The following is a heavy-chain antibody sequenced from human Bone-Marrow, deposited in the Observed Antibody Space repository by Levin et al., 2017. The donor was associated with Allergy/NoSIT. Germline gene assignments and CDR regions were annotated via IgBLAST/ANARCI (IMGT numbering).Heavy chain of an antibody. CDR2: IRSKAYGGTT. V-gene: IGHV3-49*03. CDR1: GFTFGDYA. J-gene: IGHJ6*02. D-gene: IGHD3-16*01. CDR3: TRYRWGWPESGMDV. Sequence: GESLKISCTASGFTFGDYAMSWLRQAPGKGLEWVGFIRSKAYGGTTEYAASVKGRFTISRDDSKSIAYLQMNSLKTEDTAVYYCTRYRWGWPESGMDVWGQGTTVTVSS.